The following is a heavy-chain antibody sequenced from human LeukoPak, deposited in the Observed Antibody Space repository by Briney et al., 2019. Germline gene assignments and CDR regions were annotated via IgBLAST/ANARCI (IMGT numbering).Heavy chain of an antibody. Sequence: PEGSLRLSCAASGFTFSSYSMIWVRQAPGKGLEWVSSISSSSSYIYYADSVKGRFTISRDNAKNSLYLQMNSLRAEDTAVYYCARERGVTRFDPWGQGTLVTVSS. CDR1: GFTFSSYS. J-gene: IGHJ5*02. V-gene: IGHV3-21*01. CDR2: ISSSSSYI. CDR3: ARERGVTRFDP. D-gene: IGHD3-10*01.